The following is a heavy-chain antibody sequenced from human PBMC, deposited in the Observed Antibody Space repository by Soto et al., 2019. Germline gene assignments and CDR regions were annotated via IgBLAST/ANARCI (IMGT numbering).Heavy chain of an antibody. CDR1: GFTFSRSA. V-gene: IGHV3-23*01. J-gene: IGHJ4*02. Sequence: GSLGLSCASSGFTFSRSAMSWSLPAPGKGPEWVSAISGSGDSTYSADSVKGRFTISRDNSKNTLYLQMNSLRAEDTGVFYCAKGSPSWGTTFDSLGQGTLVTVTS. CDR3: AKGSPSWGTTFDS. D-gene: IGHD3-16*01. CDR2: ISGSGDST.